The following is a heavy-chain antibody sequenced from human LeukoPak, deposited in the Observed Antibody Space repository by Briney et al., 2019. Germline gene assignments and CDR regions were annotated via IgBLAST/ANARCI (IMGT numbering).Heavy chain of an antibody. D-gene: IGHD3-16*02. Sequence: GGSLRLSCAASGFSFSTYAMSWVRQAPGKGLEWVSGVNGNGGSTSYADSVKGRFTIFRDNSNNTVYLQMNSLRVEDTAVYYCAKSLYGGCDYWGQGTVVTVSS. J-gene: IGHJ4*02. CDR3: AKSLYGGCDY. CDR1: GFSFSTYA. CDR2: VNGNGGST. V-gene: IGHV3-23*01.